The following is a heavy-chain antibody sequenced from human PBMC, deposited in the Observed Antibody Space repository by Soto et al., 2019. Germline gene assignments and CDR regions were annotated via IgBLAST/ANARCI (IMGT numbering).Heavy chain of an antibody. D-gene: IGHD3-22*01. Sequence: SCPTLVNPTQTLTLTCSFSGFSLSTSAVGVGWIRQPPGKALEWLALIYWDDDKRYSPSLKSRLTITKDTYKNQVVLTMTHMNPVDTATYYCAHRYSRQDYDSSGYYDYWGQGTLVTVSS. CDR1: GFSLSTSAVG. J-gene: IGHJ4*02. CDR3: AHRYSRQDYDSSGYYDY. V-gene: IGHV2-5*02. CDR2: IYWDDDK.